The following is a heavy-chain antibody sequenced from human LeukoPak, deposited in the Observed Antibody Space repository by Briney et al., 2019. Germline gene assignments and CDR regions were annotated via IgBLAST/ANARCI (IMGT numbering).Heavy chain of an antibody. CDR3: ARKAHRPDYDFWSGQETAGWFDP. J-gene: IGHJ5*02. CDR2: IYHSAST. D-gene: IGHD3-3*01. Sequence: PSQTLSLTCTVSGYYISSGCYWGWIRQPPGKGLEWIGSIYHSASTYYNPSLKSRVTISVDTSKNQFSLKLSSVTAADTAVYYCARKAHRPDYDFWSGQETAGWFDPWGQGTLVTVSS. V-gene: IGHV4-38-2*02. CDR1: GYYISSGCY.